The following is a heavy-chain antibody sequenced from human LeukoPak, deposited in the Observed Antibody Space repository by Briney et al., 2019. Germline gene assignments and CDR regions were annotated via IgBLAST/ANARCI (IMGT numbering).Heavy chain of an antibody. V-gene: IGHV3-30*18. J-gene: IGHJ5*02. D-gene: IGHD3-16*01. Sequence: PGGSLRLSCAASGFTFNFYAMTWVRQAPGKGLEWVAVISYDGSNKYYADSVKGRFTISRDNSKNTLYLQMNSLRAEDTAVYYCAKDAFTVAVNWFDPWGQGTLVTVSS. CDR3: AKDAFTVAVNWFDP. CDR2: ISYDGSNK. CDR1: GFTFNFYA.